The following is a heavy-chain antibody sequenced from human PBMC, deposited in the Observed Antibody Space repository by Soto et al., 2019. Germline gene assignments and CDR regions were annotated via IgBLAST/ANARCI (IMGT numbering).Heavy chain of an antibody. J-gene: IGHJ3*01. CDR2: IFANDEE. CDR1: GFSLSNARMG. D-gene: IGHD3-22*01. V-gene: IGHV2-26*01. Sequence: QVTLKESGSVLVKPTETLTLTCTVSGFSLSNARMGVSWIRQPPGKALGWLAHIFANDEESYNTSLRSRLTISRDTSKNQVVLTMTNMDPVDTATYYCARMGDYYDNAGDAFDLWGQGTRVTVSS. CDR3: ARMGDYYDNAGDAFDL.